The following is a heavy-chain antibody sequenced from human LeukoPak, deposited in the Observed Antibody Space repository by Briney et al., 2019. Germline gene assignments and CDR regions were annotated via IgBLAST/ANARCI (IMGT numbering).Heavy chain of an antibody. D-gene: IGHD2-2*02. V-gene: IGHV1-46*01. Sequence: ASVKVSCKASGYTFTSYYMHWVRQAPGQGLEWMGIINPSGGSTSYAQKFQGRVTMTRDTSTSTAYMELSRLRSDDTAVYYCARVHLDCSSTSCYRVEYFQHWGQGTLVTVSS. CDR2: INPSGGST. CDR1: GYTFTSYY. CDR3: ARVHLDCSSTSCYRVEYFQH. J-gene: IGHJ1*01.